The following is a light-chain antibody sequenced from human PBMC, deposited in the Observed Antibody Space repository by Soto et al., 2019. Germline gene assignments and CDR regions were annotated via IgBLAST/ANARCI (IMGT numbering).Light chain of an antibody. J-gene: IGLJ3*02. CDR2: LEGSGSY. CDR3: ETWDSNTHTV. Sequence: QSVLTQSSSASASLGSWVKLTCTLSSGHSSYIIAWHQQQPGKAPRYLMKLEGSGSYNKGSGVPDRFSGSSSGADRYLTISNLQFEDEADYYCETWDSNTHTVFGGGTKLNVL. CDR1: SGHSSYI. V-gene: IGLV4-60*02.